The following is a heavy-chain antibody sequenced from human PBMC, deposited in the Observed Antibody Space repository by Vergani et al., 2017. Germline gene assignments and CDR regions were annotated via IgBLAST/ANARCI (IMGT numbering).Heavy chain of an antibody. J-gene: IGHJ4*02. CDR2: IHLIDSDI. Sequence: EGQLVQSGVEVRKPGDSLKISCQGFGDSHIYYWILWLRHKSEKGLEFMGMIHLIDSDIKYSPSFQGQVTISAARSISTAYLQWGSLKPSDTATYYCLRSHGVFWGQGTPVTVSS. D-gene: IGHD6-13*01. V-gene: IGHV5-51*01. CDR1: GDSHIYYW. CDR3: LRSHGVF.